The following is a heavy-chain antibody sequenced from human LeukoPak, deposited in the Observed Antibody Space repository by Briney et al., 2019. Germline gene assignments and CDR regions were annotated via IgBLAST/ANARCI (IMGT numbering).Heavy chain of an antibody. CDR2: ISSNGGST. V-gene: IGHV3-64*01. J-gene: IGHJ4*02. Sequence: PGGSLRLSCAASGFTFSSYAMHWVRQAPGKGLEYVSAISSNGGSTYYANSVKGRFTISRDNSKNTLYLQMGSLRAEDMAVYYCARDETMLGYGPGIDYWGQGTLVTVSS. D-gene: IGHD5-12*01. CDR3: ARDETMLGYGPGIDY. CDR1: GFTFSSYA.